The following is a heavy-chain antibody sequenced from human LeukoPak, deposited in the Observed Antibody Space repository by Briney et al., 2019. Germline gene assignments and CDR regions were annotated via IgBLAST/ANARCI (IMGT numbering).Heavy chain of an antibody. J-gene: IGHJ4*02. CDR3: ARERWGIQLGSSRANPFFDY. Sequence: SETLSLTCTVSGGSVSSGSYYWSWIRQPPGKGLEWIGYIYYSGSTNYNPSLKSRVTISVDTSKNQFSLKLSSVTAADTAVYYCARERWGIQLGSSRANPFFDYGGQGPLVTVSS. CDR1: GGSVSSGSYY. CDR2: IYYSGST. V-gene: IGHV4-61*01. D-gene: IGHD5-18*01.